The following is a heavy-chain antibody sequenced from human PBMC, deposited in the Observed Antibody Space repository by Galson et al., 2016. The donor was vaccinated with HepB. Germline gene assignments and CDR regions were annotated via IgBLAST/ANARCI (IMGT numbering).Heavy chain of an antibody. V-gene: IGHV3-20*01. CDR2: INWNGGST. CDR3: ARVTYTSRLDGGASDF. D-gene: IGHD6-13*01. J-gene: IGHJ3*01. Sequence: SLRLSCAASGFTFDDYGMSWVRQAPGKGLEWVSGINWNGGSTGYTDSVKGRFTISRDNAENSLYLQMNSLRAEDTALYHCARVTYTSRLDGGASDFWGQGTMVTVSS. CDR1: GFTFDDYG.